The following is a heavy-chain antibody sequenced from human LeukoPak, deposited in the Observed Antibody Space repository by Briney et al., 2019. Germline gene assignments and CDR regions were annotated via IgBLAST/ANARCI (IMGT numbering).Heavy chain of an antibody. CDR2: ISSSGSYI. Sequence: PGGSLRPSCAASGFTFSSHSMSSVRQSPGKGLEWDLSISSSGSYIYYSDSVKGRFIISRDNAKNSMFLQMNSLRAEDTAVYYCAREWELSFDYWGQGTLVSVSS. CDR1: GFTFSSHS. D-gene: IGHD1-26*01. CDR3: AREWELSFDY. V-gene: IGHV3-21*01. J-gene: IGHJ4*02.